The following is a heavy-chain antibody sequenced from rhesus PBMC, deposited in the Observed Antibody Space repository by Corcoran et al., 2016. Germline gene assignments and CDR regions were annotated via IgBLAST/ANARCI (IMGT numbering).Heavy chain of an antibody. CDR3: ATGSSWISGLDS. J-gene: IGHJ6*01. D-gene: IGHD6-13*01. Sequence: EVQLVQSGAEVKKPGASVKISCKASGYTFTDYYLHWVRQAPGKGLEWMGSVDPEDGEAKRAQKFQDRVTITADTSTDTAYMELSSLRSEDTAVYYCATGSSWISGLDSWGQGVVVTVSS. V-gene: IGHV1-111*02. CDR2: VDPEDGEA. CDR1: GYTFTDYY.